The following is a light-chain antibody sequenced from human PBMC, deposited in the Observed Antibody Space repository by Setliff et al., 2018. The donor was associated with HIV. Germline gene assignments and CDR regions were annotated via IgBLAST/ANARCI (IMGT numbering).Light chain of an antibody. CDR1: SANIGSNY. Sequence: QSVLTQPPSASGTPGQRVTISCSGSSANIGSNYVYWYQQLPRAAPKLLIYRSNQRPSGVPDRFSASKSGTSASLAISGLRSEDEADYYCAAWDDVAAYVFGTGTKVTVL. CDR2: RSN. V-gene: IGLV1-47*01. J-gene: IGLJ1*01. CDR3: AAWDDVAAYV.